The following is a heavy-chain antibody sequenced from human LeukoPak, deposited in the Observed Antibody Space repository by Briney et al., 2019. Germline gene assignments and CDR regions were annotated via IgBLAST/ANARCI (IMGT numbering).Heavy chain of an antibody. J-gene: IGHJ4*02. CDR1: GFTFSSYW. CDR2: INGAGSSI. CDR3: ARGGDYKNDY. V-gene: IGHV3-74*01. D-gene: IGHD4-17*01. Sequence: GGSLRLSCAASGFTFSSYWMHWVRQTPGKGLVWVSRINGAGSSISYADSVKGRVTISRDNAKNTLYLQMNNLRAEDTAVYYCARGGDYKNDYWGQGTLVTVSS.